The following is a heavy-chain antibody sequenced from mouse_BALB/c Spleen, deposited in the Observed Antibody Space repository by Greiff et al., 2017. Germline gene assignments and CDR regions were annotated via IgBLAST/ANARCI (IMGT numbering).Heavy chain of an antibody. CDR1: GFTFNTYA. CDR2: IRSKSNNYAT. Sequence: EVQVVESGGGLVQPKGSLKLSCAASGFTFNTYAMNWVRQAPGKGLEWVARIRSKSNNYATYYADSVKDRFTISRDDSQSMLYLQMNNLKTEDTAMYYCVRHEFTAATPFAYWGQGTLVTVSA. D-gene: IGHD1-2*01. CDR3: VRHEFTAATPFAY. V-gene: IGHV10-1*02. J-gene: IGHJ3*01.